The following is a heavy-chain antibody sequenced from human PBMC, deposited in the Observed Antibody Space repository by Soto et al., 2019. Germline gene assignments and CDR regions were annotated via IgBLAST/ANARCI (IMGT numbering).Heavy chain of an antibody. CDR1: GGSISSYY. J-gene: IGHJ3*02. Sequence: PSETLSLTCTVSGGSISSYYWSWIRQPPGKGLEWIGCIYYSGSTNYNPSLKSRVTISVDTSKNQFSLKLSSVTAADTAVYYCARLRVGDIVVVPAAMCAFDIWGQGTMVTVSS. V-gene: IGHV4-59*08. CDR2: IYYSGST. CDR3: ARLRVGDIVVVPAAMCAFDI. D-gene: IGHD2-2*01.